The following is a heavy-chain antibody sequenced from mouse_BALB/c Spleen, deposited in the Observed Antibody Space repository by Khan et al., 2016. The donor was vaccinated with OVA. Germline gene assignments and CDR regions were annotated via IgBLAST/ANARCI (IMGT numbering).Heavy chain of an antibody. CDR2: VSTGGSYT. J-gene: IGHJ3*01. CDR1: GFTFSTYG. V-gene: IGHV5-6*02. D-gene: IGHD1-1*01. Sequence: VKLMESGGDLVKPGGSLKLSCAASGFTFSTYGMSWVRQTPDKRLEWVATVSTGGSYTYYPDSVKGRFTISRDNAKNTLYLQMSGLKSEDKAMFYCTRLAYYYDSEGFAYWGQGTLVTVSA. CDR3: TRLAYYYDSEGFAY.